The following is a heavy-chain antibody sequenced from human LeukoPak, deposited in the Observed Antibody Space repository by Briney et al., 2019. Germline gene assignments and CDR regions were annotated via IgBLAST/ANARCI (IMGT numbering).Heavy chain of an antibody. CDR3: ARVRCSSTSCYGRDAFDI. Sequence: GSSVKVSCKASGGTFSSYAISWVRHAPGQGLEWMGGIIPIFGTANYAQKFQGRVTITTDESTSTAYMELSSLRSEDTAVYYCARVRCSSTSCYGRDAFDIWGQGTTVTVSS. V-gene: IGHV1-69*05. CDR2: IIPIFGTA. D-gene: IGHD2-2*01. J-gene: IGHJ3*02. CDR1: GGTFSSYA.